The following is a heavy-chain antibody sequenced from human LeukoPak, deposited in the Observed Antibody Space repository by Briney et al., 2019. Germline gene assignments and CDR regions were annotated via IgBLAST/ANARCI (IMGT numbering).Heavy chain of an antibody. CDR3: AKGCPLKNGGSRYSFDY. CDR2: ISGSGGTT. J-gene: IGHJ4*02. Sequence: PGGSVRLSCAASGFTLSKYAMSWVRQAPGKGLEWVSAISGSGGTTYYADSVKGRFTISRDNSKNTLYLQMNSLRVEDTAVYYCAKGCPLKNGGSRYSFDYWGQGTLVTVSS. CDR1: GFTLSKYA. V-gene: IGHV3-23*01. D-gene: IGHD2-15*01.